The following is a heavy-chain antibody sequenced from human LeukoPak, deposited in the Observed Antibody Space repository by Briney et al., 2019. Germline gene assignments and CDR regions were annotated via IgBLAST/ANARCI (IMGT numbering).Heavy chain of an antibody. Sequence: PSETLSLTCTVSGGSISSYYWSWIRQPAGKGLEWIGRIYTSGSTNYNPSLKSRVTMSVDTSKNQFSLKLSSVTAADTAVYYCARELGITIFGVVIDYWGQGTLVTVSS. CDR3: ARELGITIFGVVIDY. CDR1: GGSISSYY. CDR2: IYTSGST. V-gene: IGHV4-4*07. D-gene: IGHD3-3*01. J-gene: IGHJ4*02.